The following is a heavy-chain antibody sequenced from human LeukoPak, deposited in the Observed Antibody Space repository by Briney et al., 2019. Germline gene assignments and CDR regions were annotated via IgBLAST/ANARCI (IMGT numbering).Heavy chain of an antibody. V-gene: IGHV3-21*01. J-gene: IGHJ6*02. CDR2: ISSSSSYI. Sequence: GGSLRLSCAASGFTFSSYSMNWVRQAPGKGLEWVSSISSSSSYIYYADSVKGRFTISRDNAKNSLYLQMNSLRAEDTAVYYCARDPRDRDTAMVLDGMDVWGQGTTVTVSS. D-gene: IGHD5-18*01. CDR3: ARDPRDRDTAMVLDGMDV. CDR1: GFTFSSYS.